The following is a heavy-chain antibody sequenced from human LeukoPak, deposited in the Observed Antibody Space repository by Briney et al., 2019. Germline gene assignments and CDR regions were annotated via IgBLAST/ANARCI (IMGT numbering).Heavy chain of an antibody. CDR3: AKEPREYCSSTSCPNWFDL. CDR1: GFTFNSYA. D-gene: IGHD2-2*01. Sequence: QSGGSLRLSCAASGFTFNSYAMSWVRQAPGKGLEWASAISASGGTTYYADSVKGRFTISRDNSENTLFLQMNSLRAEDMAVYYCAKEPREYCSSTSCPNWFDLWGQGTLVTVSS. J-gene: IGHJ5*02. V-gene: IGHV3-23*01. CDR2: ISASGGTT.